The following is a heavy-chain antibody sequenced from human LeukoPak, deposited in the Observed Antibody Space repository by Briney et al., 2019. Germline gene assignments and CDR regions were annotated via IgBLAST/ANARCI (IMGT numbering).Heavy chain of an antibody. D-gene: IGHD6-13*01. J-gene: IGHJ4*02. V-gene: IGHV3-53*01. Sequence: GGSLRLYCAASGFTVSSNYMSWVRQAPGKGLEWGSVIYSGGSTYYADSVKGRFTISRDNSKNTLYLQMNSLRAEDTAVYYWARWRSSSWAFDYWGQGTLVTVSS. CDR1: GFTVSSNY. CDR2: IYSGGST. CDR3: ARWRSSSWAFDY.